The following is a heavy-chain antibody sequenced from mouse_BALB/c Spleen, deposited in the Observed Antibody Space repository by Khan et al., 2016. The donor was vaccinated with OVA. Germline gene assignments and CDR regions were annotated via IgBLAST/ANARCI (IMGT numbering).Heavy chain of an antibody. CDR2: IDPSDSET. CDR1: GYTFTSYW. CDR3: ARREKYGYDPSWFAY. D-gene: IGHD2-2*01. J-gene: IGHJ3*01. Sequence: QVQLQQPGAELVRPGASVKLSCKASGYTFTSYWMNWVTQRPGQGLEWIGMIDPSDSETHYNQMFKDKATLTVDKFSRTAYMQLSSLTSEDSAVYYCARREKYGYDPSWFAYWGQGTLVTVSS. V-gene: IGHV1-61*01.